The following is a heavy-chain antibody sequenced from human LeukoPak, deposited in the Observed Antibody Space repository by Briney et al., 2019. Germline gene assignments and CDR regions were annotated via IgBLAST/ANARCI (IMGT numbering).Heavy chain of an antibody. CDR2: INPRGGST. V-gene: IGHV1-46*01. CDR3: ARAGEIAAAGTLYNWVDP. CDR1: GYTFTSHF. J-gene: IGHJ5*02. Sequence: GASVKVSCKASGYTFTSHFMHWVRQAPGQGLEWMGIINPRGGSTSYTQKFQGRVTMTRDTSTSTVYMELSSLRSEDTAVYYCARAGEIAAAGTLYNWVDPWGQGTLVTVSS. D-gene: IGHD6-13*01.